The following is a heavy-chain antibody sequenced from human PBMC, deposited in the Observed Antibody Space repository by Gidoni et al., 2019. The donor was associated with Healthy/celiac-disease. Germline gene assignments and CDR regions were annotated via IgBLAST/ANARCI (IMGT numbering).Heavy chain of an antibody. J-gene: IGHJ4*01. CDR1: GGSISSSSYY. CDR3: ATIFKGYCSSTSCPAY. CDR2: IYYSGST. D-gene: IGHD2-2*01. Sequence: QLQLQESGPGLVKPSETLSLTCTVSGGSISSSSYYWGWIRQPPGKGLEWIGSIYYSGSTYYNPSLKSRVTISVDTSKNQFSLKLSSVTAADTAVYYCATIFKGYCSSTSCPAYWGQGTLVTVSS. V-gene: IGHV4-39*07.